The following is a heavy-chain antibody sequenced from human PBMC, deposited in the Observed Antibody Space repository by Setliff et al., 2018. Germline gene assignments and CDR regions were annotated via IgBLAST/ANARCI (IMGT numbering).Heavy chain of an antibody. CDR3: ARIITTKASAADFDY. J-gene: IGHJ4*02. Sequence: PSETLSLTCNVSGVSIANTASYWSWIRQPAGKTLEWIGQVYVGGNTYYNPSFESRVSISVDRSNNQFSLKLSSVTAADTAVYYCARIITTKASAADFDYWGQGTLVTVSS. CDR2: VYVGGNT. V-gene: IGHV4-61*05. CDR1: GVSIANTASY. D-gene: IGHD1-1*01.